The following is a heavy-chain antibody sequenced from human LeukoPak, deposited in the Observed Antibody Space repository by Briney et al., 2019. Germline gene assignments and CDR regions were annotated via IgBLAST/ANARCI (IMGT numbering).Heavy chain of an antibody. V-gene: IGHV1-46*03. CDR1: GYTFTSYY. CDR3: ASYYGSGSYPYYYYYYMDV. D-gene: IGHD3-10*01. Sequence: EASVKVSCKASGYTFTSYYMHWVRQAPGQGLEWMGIINPSGGSTSYAQKFQGRVTMTRDTSSSTVYMELSSLRSEDTAVYYCASYYGSGSYPYYYYYYMDVWDKGTTVTVSS. CDR2: INPSGGST. J-gene: IGHJ6*03.